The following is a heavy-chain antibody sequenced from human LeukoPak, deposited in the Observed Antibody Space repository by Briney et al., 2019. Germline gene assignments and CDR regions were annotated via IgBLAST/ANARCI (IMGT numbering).Heavy chain of an antibody. CDR1: GYSFSPYW. V-gene: IGHV5-51*01. D-gene: IGHD2-2*01. CDR3: ARRRLGYCSSTSCPTAFDI. Sequence: GESLKISCKGSGYSFSPYWIAWVREMPGKGLEWMGFIYPADSDTRYSPSFQGQVTISADKSISPAYLQWSSLKASDTAMYYCARRRLGYCSSTSCPTAFDIWGQGTMVTVSS. J-gene: IGHJ3*02. CDR2: IYPADSDT.